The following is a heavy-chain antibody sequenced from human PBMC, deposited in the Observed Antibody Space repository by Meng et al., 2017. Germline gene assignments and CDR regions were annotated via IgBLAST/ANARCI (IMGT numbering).Heavy chain of an antibody. V-gene: IGHV1-69*02. CDR1: GGTFSSYT. D-gene: IGHD6-13*01. CDR3: ARGPYSSSWYEDNWFDP. J-gene: IGHJ5*02. CDR2: IIPILGIA. Sequence: SVKVSCKASGGTFSSYTISWVRQAPGQGLEWMGRIIPILGIANYAQKFQGRVTITADKSTSTAYMELSSLRSEDTAVYYCARGPYSSSWYEDNWFDPWGQGTLVT.